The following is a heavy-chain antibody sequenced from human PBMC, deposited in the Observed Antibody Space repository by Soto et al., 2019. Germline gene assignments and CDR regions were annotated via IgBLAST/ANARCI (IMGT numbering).Heavy chain of an antibody. Sequence: QLQLQESGPGLVKPPETLSLTCTVSGGSISSRSYYWGWIRQPPGKGPEWIVSIHYSGTTYYNPSLKSRATISADTSKNQLSLKLSSVTAADTAVYYCTRDFGDYRVDYWGQGILVTVSS. V-gene: IGHV4-39*02. CDR3: TRDFGDYRVDY. CDR2: IHYSGTT. D-gene: IGHD4-17*01. J-gene: IGHJ4*02. CDR1: GGSISSRSYY.